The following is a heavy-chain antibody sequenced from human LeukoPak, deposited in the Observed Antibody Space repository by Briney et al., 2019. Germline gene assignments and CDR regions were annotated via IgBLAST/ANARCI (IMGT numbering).Heavy chain of an antibody. CDR2: ISGSGGTT. CDR3: ARYCSGGSCFDY. J-gene: IGHJ4*02. V-gene: IGHV3-23*01. D-gene: IGHD2-15*01. CDR1: GFTFSSYA. Sequence: GGSLRLSCTASGFTFSSYAMSWVRQAPGKGLEWVSAISGSGGTTYYADSVKGRFTLSRDNSKNTLYLQMNSLRAEDTAVYYCARYCSGGSCFDYWGQGTLVTVSS.